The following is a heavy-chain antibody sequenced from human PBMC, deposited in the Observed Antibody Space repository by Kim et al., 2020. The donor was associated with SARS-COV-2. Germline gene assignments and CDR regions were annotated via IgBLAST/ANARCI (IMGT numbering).Heavy chain of an antibody. V-gene: IGHV3-74*01. CDR3: GRGALYSGMGG. J-gene: IGHJ6*02. Sequence: GGSLRLSCAASGFTFSTYWMNWVRQAPGKGLVWVSRVSGDGSSTNYADSVKGRFTISRDNAKNTLYLQMNSLRADDTALYYCGRGALYSGMGGWGQGTTVTVSS. CDR2: VSGDGSST. CDR1: GFTFSTYW.